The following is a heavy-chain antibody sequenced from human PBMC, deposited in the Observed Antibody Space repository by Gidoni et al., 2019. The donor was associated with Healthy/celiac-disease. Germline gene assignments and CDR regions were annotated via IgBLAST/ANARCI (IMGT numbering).Heavy chain of an antibody. J-gene: IGHJ4*02. D-gene: IGHD2-21*02. V-gene: IGHV1-18*01. CDR1: GYPFTSYG. Sequence: QVQLVQSGAEVKKPGASVKVSCKASGYPFTSYGISWVRLAPGQGLEWMGWISAYNGNTNYAQKLQGRVTMTTDTSTSTAYMELRSLRSDDTAVYYCARDLLIPYCGGDCYSGGDYWGQGTLVTVSS. CDR3: ARDLLIPYCGGDCYSGGDY. CDR2: ISAYNGNT.